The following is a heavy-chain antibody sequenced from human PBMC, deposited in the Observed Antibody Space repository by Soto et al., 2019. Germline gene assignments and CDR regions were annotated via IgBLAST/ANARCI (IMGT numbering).Heavy chain of an antibody. CDR1: GGSISSYY. CDR3: ARDTRTGNGTYYYYGMDV. J-gene: IGHJ6*02. V-gene: IGHV4-59*01. D-gene: IGHD1-1*01. CDR2: IYYSGST. Sequence: PSETLSLTCTVSGGSISSYYWSWIRQPPGKGLEWIGYIYYSGSTNYNPSLKSRVTISVDTSKNQFSLKLSSVTAADTAVYYCARDTRTGNGTYYYYGMDVWGQGTKVTVSS.